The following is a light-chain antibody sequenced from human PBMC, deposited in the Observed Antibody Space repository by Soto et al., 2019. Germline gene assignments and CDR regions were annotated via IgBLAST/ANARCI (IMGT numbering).Light chain of an antibody. V-gene: IGLV2-14*01. J-gene: IGLJ1*01. CDR2: EVT. CDR1: SSDVGIYNY. CDR3: SSYTNSSTRV. Sequence: QSALTQPASVSGSPGQSIAISCTGSSSDVGIYNYVSWYQQHPGKVPKLIIYEVTNRPSGVSNRFSGSKSGNTASLTISGLQAEDEADYYCSSYTNSSTRVLGNGTKVT.